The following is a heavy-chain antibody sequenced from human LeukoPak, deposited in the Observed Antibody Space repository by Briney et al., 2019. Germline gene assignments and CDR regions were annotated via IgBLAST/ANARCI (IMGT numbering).Heavy chain of an antibody. J-gene: IGHJ4*02. CDR3: ARDPYDSSWGLCYFDY. D-gene: IGHD3-22*01. Sequence: GGSLRLSCAACGFTFSSYWMSGVRGAPGKGVEWVANIKQEGSDKYCGDSVRGRFTISRDNAKNSLYLQMNSLRAEDTAVYYCARDPYDSSWGLCYFDYWGQGNLVTVSS. CDR1: GFTFSSYW. V-gene: IGHV3-7*01. CDR2: IKQEGSDK.